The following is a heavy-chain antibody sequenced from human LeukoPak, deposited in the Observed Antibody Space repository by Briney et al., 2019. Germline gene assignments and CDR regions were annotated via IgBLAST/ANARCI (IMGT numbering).Heavy chain of an antibody. CDR3: ARDPATSSSKRFDY. CDR1: GFTFSSYW. V-gene: IGHV3-7*01. Sequence: PGGSLRLSCAASGFTFSSYWMSWVRQAPGKGLEWVANIKQDGSEKYYVDSVKGRFTISRDNAKNSLYLQMNSLRAEDTAVYYCARDPATSSSKRFDYWGQGTLVTVSS. J-gene: IGHJ4*02. CDR2: IKQDGSEK. D-gene: IGHD6-13*01.